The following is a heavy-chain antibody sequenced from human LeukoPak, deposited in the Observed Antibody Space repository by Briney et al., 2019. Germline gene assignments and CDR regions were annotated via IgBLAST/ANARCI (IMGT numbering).Heavy chain of an antibody. V-gene: IGHV4-59*01. Sequence: SETLSLTCTVSGGSISSYYWSWLRQPPGKGLEWIGYIYYSGSTNYNPSLKSRVTISVDTSKNQFSLKLSSVTAADTAVYYCARVSGYDWESFYDYWGQGTLVTVAS. J-gene: IGHJ4*02. CDR3: ARVSGYDWESFYDY. CDR2: IYYSGST. D-gene: IGHD5-12*01. CDR1: GGSISSYY.